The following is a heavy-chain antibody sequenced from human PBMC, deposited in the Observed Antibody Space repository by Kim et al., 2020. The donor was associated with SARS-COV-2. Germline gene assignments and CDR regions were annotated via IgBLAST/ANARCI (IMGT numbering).Heavy chain of an antibody. V-gene: IGHV3-15*01. D-gene: IGHD3-22*01. J-gene: IGHJ6*02. CDR3: TTDPMYYYDSSGPGSYYYYYGMDV. CDR1: GFTFSNAW. Sequence: GGSLRLSCAASGFTFSNAWMSWVRQAPGKGLEWVGRIKSKTDGGTTDYAAPVKGRFTISRDDSKNTLYLQMNSLKTEDTAVYYCTTDPMYYYDSSGPGSYYYYYGMDVWGPGTTVTVSS. CDR2: IKSKTDGGTT.